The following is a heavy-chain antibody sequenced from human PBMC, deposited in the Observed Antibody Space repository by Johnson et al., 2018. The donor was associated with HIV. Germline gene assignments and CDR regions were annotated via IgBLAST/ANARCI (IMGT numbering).Heavy chain of an antibody. D-gene: IGHD7-27*01. CDR3: AKTTRGNWGSCVDI. CDR1: GFTFSSYW. V-gene: IGHV3-48*01. J-gene: IGHJ3*02. Sequence: VQLVESGGGLVQPGGSLRLSCAASGFTFSSYWMTWVRQAPGRGLECISYISSSGTTIYYTDSVKGRFTISRDNAKNSLYLQLNSLRAEDTSLYYCAKTTRGNWGSCVDIWGRGTMVPGSS. CDR2: ISSSGTTI.